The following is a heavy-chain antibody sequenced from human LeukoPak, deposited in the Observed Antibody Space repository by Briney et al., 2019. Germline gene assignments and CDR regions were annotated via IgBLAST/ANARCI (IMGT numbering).Heavy chain of an antibody. Sequence: GGSLRLSCAASGFTVSSNYMSWVRQAPGKGLEWVSVIYSGGSTNYADSVKGRFTISRDNSKNTLYLQMNSLRAEDTAVYYCARDEYDILTGYPGDYWGQGTLVTVSS. CDR3: ARDEYDILTGYPGDY. CDR2: IYSGGST. J-gene: IGHJ4*02. CDR1: GFTVSSNY. V-gene: IGHV3-66*01. D-gene: IGHD3-9*01.